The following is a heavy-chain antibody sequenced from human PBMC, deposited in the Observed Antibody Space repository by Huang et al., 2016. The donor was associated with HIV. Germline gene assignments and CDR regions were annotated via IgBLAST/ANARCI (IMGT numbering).Heavy chain of an antibody. CDR3: TTGGEDYYDGSGYYRGEYYFDF. CDR1: GFTFSNAW. J-gene: IGHJ4*02. Sequence: EVQLVESGGGLVKPGGSLRLSCAASGFTFSNAWMRWVRQAPGKGREGGGQSKRKTDGGKTDYAEPVKGRLTISRDDSKNTRYLQMNSLKTEDTAVYYCTTGGEDYYDGSGYYRGEYYFDFWGQGTLVTVSS. CDR2: SKRKTDGGKT. D-gene: IGHD3-22*01. V-gene: IGHV3-15*01.